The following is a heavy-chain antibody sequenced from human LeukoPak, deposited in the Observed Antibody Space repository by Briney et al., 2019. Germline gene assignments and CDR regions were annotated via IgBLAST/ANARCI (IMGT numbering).Heavy chain of an antibody. CDR2: IYPGDSDT. V-gene: IGHV5-51*01. D-gene: IGHD2-2*02. Sequence: GESLKISCKGSGYSFTSYWIGWVRQMPGKGLEWMGIIYPGDSDTRYSPSFQGQVTISADKSISTAYLQWSSLKASDTAMYYCATRDDVVPAAIGAFDIWGQGTMVTVSS. J-gene: IGHJ3*02. CDR1: GYSFTSYW. CDR3: ATRDDVVPAAIGAFDI.